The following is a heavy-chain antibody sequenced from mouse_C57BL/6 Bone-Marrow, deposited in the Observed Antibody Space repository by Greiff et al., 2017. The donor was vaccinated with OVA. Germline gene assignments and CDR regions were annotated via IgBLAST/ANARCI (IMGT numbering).Heavy chain of an antibody. CDR2: IWSGGST. CDR1: GFSLTSYG. J-gene: IGHJ3*01. Sequence: QVQLQQSGPGLVQPSQSLSITCTVSGFSLTSYGVHWVRQSPGKGLEWLGVIWSGGSTDYNAAFISRLSISKDNSKSQVFFKMNSLQADDTAIYYCATMDGYFWFAYWGQGTLVTVSA. V-gene: IGHV2-2*01. CDR3: ATMDGYFWFAY. D-gene: IGHD2-3*01.